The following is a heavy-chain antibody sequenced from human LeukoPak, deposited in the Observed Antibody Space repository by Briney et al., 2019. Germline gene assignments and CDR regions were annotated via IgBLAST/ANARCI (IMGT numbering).Heavy chain of an antibody. V-gene: IGHV3-30*01. Sequence: PGRSLRLSCAASGFTFSSYAMHWVRQAPGKGLEWVAVISYDGSNKYYADSVKGRFTISRDNSKNTLYLQMNSLRAEDTAVYYCARDSPHLAVAVPPTSYWGQGTLVTVSS. CDR1: GFTFSSYA. CDR2: ISYDGSNK. CDR3: ARDSPHLAVAVPPTSY. D-gene: IGHD6-19*01. J-gene: IGHJ4*02.